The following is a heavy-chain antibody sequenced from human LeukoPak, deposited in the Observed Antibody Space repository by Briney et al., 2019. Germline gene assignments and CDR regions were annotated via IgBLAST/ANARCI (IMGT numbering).Heavy chain of an antibody. CDR1: GFTFSSYA. V-gene: IGHV3-23*01. CDR3: AKGGLRRSITMIVVVISYFDY. J-gene: IGHJ4*02. D-gene: IGHD3-22*01. Sequence: GGSLRLSCAASGFTFSSYAVSWVRQAPGKGLEWVSAISGSGGSTYYADSVKGRFTISRDNSKNTLYLLMNSLRAEDTAVYYCAKGGLRRSITMIVVVISYFDYWGQGTLVTVSS. CDR2: ISGSGGST.